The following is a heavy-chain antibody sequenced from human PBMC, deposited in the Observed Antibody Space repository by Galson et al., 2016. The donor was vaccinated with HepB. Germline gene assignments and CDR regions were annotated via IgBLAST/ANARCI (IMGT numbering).Heavy chain of an antibody. CDR1: GFTFSSYA. Sequence: LRLSCAASGFTFSSYAMNWVRQPPGKGLEWVSSISGSGGTTYYADSLKGRFTISRDNSKSTLYLQMDSLRAEDTAVYYCAKGAYSLPENFQHWGQGTLVTVSS. CDR3: AKGAYSLPENFQH. V-gene: IGHV3-23*01. D-gene: IGHD2-15*01. CDR2: ISGSGGTT. J-gene: IGHJ1*01.